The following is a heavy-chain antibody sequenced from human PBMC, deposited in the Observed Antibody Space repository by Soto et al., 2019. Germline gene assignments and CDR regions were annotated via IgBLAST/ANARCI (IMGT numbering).Heavy chain of an antibody. V-gene: IGHV3-7*01. CDR2: INNDGSEK. D-gene: IGHD1-26*01. CDR1: GFTFSGSS. J-gene: IGHJ3*02. CDR3: ARGRLPITYIGFDI. Sequence: EVQLVESGGGLVQPGGSLRLSCAASGFTFSGSSMRWVRRAPGKGLEWLAYINNDGSEKLYVDSVEGRFTVSRDNARSSFFLEMNSLRAEDTAVYYCARGRLPITYIGFDIWGQGTMVTVSS.